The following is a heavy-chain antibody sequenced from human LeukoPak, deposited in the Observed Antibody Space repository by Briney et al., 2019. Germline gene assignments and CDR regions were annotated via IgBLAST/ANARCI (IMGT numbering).Heavy chain of an antibody. D-gene: IGHD3-16*01. CDR2: ISRSSVSI. CDR3: AKRKAGGYALDI. J-gene: IGHJ3*02. Sequence: GGSLRLSCAALGFSFDDYAMYWVRQAPGKGLEWVSGISRSSVSIGYADSVKGRFTISRDNAKNSLYLQMNSLKAEDTALYYCAKRKAGGYALDIWGQGTMVTVSS. CDR1: GFSFDDYA. V-gene: IGHV3-9*01.